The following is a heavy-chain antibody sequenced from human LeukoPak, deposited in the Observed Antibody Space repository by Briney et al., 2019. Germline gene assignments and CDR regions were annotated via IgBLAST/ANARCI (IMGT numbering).Heavy chain of an antibody. CDR3: ARERSGVTSDY. CDR2: ISSSGSTI. V-gene: IGHV3-11*01. J-gene: IGHJ4*02. CDR1: GFTFDDYG. D-gene: IGHD2-21*02. Sequence: PGGSLRLSCAASGFTFDDYGMSWVRQAPGKGLEWVSYISSSGSTIYYADSVKGRFTISRDNAKNSLYLQMNSLRAEDTAVYYCARERSGVTSDYWGQGTLVTVSS.